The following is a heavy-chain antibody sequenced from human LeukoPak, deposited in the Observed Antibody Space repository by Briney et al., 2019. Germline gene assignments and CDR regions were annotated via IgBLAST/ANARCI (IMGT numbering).Heavy chain of an antibody. CDR2: IWYDGSNK. CDR1: GFTFSSYG. CDR3: AREAGYCSSTSCYHWFDP. J-gene: IGHJ5*02. V-gene: IGHV3-33*01. Sequence: GGSLRLSCAASGFTFSSYGMHWVRQAPGKGLEWVAVIWYDGSNKYYADSVKGRFTISRDNAKNSLYLQMNSLRAEDTAVYYCAREAGYCSSTSCYHWFDPWGQGTLVTVSS. D-gene: IGHD2-2*03.